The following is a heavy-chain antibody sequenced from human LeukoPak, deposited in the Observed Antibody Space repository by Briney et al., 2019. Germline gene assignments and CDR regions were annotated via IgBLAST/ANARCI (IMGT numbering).Heavy chain of an antibody. Sequence: SETLSLICTVSGGSISSYYWSWIRQPPGKGLEWIGYIYYSGSTNYNPSLKSRVTISVDTSKNQFSLKLSSVTAADTAVYYCARWGDYYGSGSFDYWGQGTLVTVSS. CDR1: GGSISSYY. V-gene: IGHV4-59*01. CDR3: ARWGDYYGSGSFDY. J-gene: IGHJ4*02. CDR2: IYYSGST. D-gene: IGHD3-10*01.